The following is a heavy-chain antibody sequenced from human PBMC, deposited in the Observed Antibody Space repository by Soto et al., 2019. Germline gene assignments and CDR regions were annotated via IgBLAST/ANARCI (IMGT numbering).Heavy chain of an antibody. D-gene: IGHD2-15*01. J-gene: IGHJ5*02. V-gene: IGHV1-8*01. Sequence: ASVKVSCKASGYTFTSYDINWVRQATGQGLEWMGWMNPNSGNTGYARKFQGRVTMTRNTSISTAYMELSSLRSEDTAVYYCAKVTPRRDRYCSGGSCYSRWFDPWGQGTLVTVSS. CDR2: MNPNSGNT. CDR1: GYTFTSYD. CDR3: AKVTPRRDRYCSGGSCYSRWFDP.